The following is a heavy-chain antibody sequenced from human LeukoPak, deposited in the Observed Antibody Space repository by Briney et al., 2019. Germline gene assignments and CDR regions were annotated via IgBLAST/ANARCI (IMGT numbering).Heavy chain of an antibody. J-gene: IGHJ6*03. CDR1: GFTFSSYG. CDR3: AKGVKVPLLRYFSYYMDV. D-gene: IGHD3-9*01. CDR2: IRYDGSNK. V-gene: IGHV3-30*02. Sequence: GGSLRLSCAASGFTFSSYGMHWVRQAPGKGLEWVAFIRYDGSNKYYADSVKGRFTISRDNSKNTLYLQMNSLRAEDTAVYYCAKGVKVPLLRYFSYYMDVWGKGTTVTISS.